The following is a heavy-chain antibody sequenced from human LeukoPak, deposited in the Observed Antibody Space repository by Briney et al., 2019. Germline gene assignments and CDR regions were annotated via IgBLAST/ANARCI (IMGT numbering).Heavy chain of an antibody. CDR2: IYYSGST. CDR1: GGSISSSSYY. CDR3: ARGVAAAGTGYYYGMDV. V-gene: IGHV4-39*07. J-gene: IGHJ6*02. D-gene: IGHD6-13*01. Sequence: SETLSLTCTVSGGSISSSSYYWGWIRQPPGKGLEWIGSIYYSGSTYYNPSLKSRVTISVDTSKNQFSLKLSSVTAADTAVYYCARGVAAAGTGYYYGMDVWGQGTTVTVSS.